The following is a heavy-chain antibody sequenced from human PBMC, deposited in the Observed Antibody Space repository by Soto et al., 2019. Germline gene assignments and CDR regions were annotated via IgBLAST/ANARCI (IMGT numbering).Heavy chain of an antibody. D-gene: IGHD1-26*01. V-gene: IGHV1-18*04. CDR2: ISAYNGNT. J-gene: IGHJ6*02. CDR1: GYTFTTYG. CDR3: ARDQNHIVGANYVHGYYGMDV. Sequence: QVQLVQSGAEVKKPGASVKVSCKASGYTFTTYGISWVRQAPGQGLEWMGWISAYNGNTNYAQKPQGRVTMTTDTSTSTAYMELRSLRSDDTAVYYCARDQNHIVGANYVHGYYGMDVWGQGTTVTVSS.